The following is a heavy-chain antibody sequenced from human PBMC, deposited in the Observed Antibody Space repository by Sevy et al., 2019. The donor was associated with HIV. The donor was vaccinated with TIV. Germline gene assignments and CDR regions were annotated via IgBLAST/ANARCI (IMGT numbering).Heavy chain of an antibody. CDR1: GSTVNPYA. Sequence: GGSLRLSCIASGSTVNPYAMSWVRQAPGKGLEWVAVINNSGGSTDYADSVRGRFSISRDNPNVYLEMNSLRVEDTAIYYCVRDWDDKFSYGDSDPAVDCWGQGTLVTVSS. V-gene: IGHV3-23*01. J-gene: IGHJ4*02. CDR3: VRDWDDKFSYGDSDPAVDC. CDR2: INNSGGST. D-gene: IGHD2-21*02.